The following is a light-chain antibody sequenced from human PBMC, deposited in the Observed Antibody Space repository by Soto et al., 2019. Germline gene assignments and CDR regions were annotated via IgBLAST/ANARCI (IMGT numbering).Light chain of an antibody. V-gene: IGLV4-69*01. CDR3: QTWGTDGVV. Sequence: QTVLTQSPSASASLGASVKLTCTLSSGHSSYAIAWHQQQPEKGPRYLMKLNSDGSHSKGDGIPDRFSGSSSGAERYLTISSLQSEDEADYYCQTWGTDGVVFGGGTQLTVL. J-gene: IGLJ2*01. CDR1: SGHSSYA. CDR2: LNSDGSH.